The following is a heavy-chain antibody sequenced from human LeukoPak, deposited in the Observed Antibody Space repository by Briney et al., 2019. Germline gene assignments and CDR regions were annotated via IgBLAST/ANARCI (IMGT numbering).Heavy chain of an antibody. CDR3: AQNNYDSSGYYEN. J-gene: IGHJ4*02. CDR1: GYTFTSYG. D-gene: IGHD3-22*01. CDR2: IIPILGIA. Sequence: ASVKVSCKASGYTFTSYGISWVRQAPGQGLEWMGRIIPILGIANYAQKFQGRVTITADKSTSTAYMELSSLRSEDTAVYYCAQNNYDSSGYYENWGQGTLVTVSS. V-gene: IGHV1-69*04.